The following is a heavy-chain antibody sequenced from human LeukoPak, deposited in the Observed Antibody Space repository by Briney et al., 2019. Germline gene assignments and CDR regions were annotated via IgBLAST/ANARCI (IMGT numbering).Heavy chain of an antibody. Sequence: PGESLRLSCAASGFTFSNSWMQWVRQVPGKDLVWVSRINTDGTSTSYADSVRGRFIIFRDNAKNTLYLQMNSLRAEDTAVYYCARPQQGGTTRSHGLDVWGQGTTVTVSS. CDR3: ARPQQGGTTRSHGLDV. D-gene: IGHD2-2*01. J-gene: IGHJ6*02. V-gene: IGHV3-74*01. CDR1: GFTFSNSW. CDR2: INTDGTST.